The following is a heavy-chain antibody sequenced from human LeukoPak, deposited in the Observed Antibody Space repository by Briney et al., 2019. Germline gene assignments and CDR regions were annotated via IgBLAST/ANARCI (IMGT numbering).Heavy chain of an antibody. CDR1: GGPVRSGSYY. CDR2: IYYSGST. V-gene: IGHV4-61*01. J-gene: IGHJ4*02. CDR3: ARVAYDFWSTYFDY. D-gene: IGHD3-3*01. Sequence: SETLSLTCTVSGGPVRSGSYYWSWIRQPPGKGLEGIGYIYYSGSTNYNPSLKSRVTISVDTSKNQFSLKLSSVTAADTAVYYCARVAYDFWSTYFDYWGQGTLVTVSS.